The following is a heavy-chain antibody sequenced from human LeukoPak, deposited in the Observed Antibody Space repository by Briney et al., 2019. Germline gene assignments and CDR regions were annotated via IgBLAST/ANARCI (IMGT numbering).Heavy chain of an antibody. CDR1: RFNFSDHY. CDR2: ISSGGTIT. D-gene: IGHD3-16*01. J-gene: IGHJ6*02. CDR3: ARHHEYERNSYGMDA. V-gene: IGHV3-11*01. Sequence: GGSLRLSCVASRFNFSDHYMSWIRQAPGKGLEWVSYISSGGTITYHAASVKGRFTVSRDNAKKSLYLQMNSLRGEDTAVYYCARHHEYERNSYGMDAWGQGTTVTVSS.